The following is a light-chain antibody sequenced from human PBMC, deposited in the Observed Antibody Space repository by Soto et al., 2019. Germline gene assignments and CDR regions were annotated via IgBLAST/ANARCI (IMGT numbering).Light chain of an antibody. J-gene: IGKJ2*01. CDR2: AAS. Sequence: DIQMTQSPNSLSASVGDRVTITCRASQKIVTYLNWYQQKPGKAPNLLVYAASSSQSGVPSRFSGSGSGTDVTLTITTLQPEDFATYYCQQTFSRPYSIGQGTRLEI. CDR3: QQTFSRPYS. CDR1: QKIVTY. V-gene: IGKV1-39*01.